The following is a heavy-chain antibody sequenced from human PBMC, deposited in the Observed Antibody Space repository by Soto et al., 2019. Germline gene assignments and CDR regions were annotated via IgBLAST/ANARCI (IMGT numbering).Heavy chain of an antibody. CDR3: AKDRVIQLLPIWPDP. D-gene: IGHD2-2*01. CDR1: GFSFRNYG. CDR2: VSSDGNNK. Sequence: MRLAWVASGFSFRNYGMHWVRQAPGKGLEWVAFVSSDGNNKYYADSVKGRFTISRDNSKNTVYLQVDSLRLDDTAIYYCAKDRVIQLLPIWPDPWGQGTLVTVSS. J-gene: IGHJ5*02. V-gene: IGHV3-30*18.